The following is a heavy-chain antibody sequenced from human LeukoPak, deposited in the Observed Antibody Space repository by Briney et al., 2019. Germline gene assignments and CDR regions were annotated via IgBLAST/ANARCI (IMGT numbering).Heavy chain of an antibody. CDR2: INAGKGNT. CDR1: GYTFTSYA. V-gene: IGHV1-3*01. J-gene: IGHJ4*02. Sequence: GASVKVSCKASGYTFTSYAMHWVRQAPGQRLGWMGWINAGKGNTKYSQKFQGRVTITRDTSASTAYMELSSLRSEDTAVYYCARDPRYSSGWYDYWGQGTLVTVSS. CDR3: ARDPRYSSGWYDY. D-gene: IGHD6-19*01.